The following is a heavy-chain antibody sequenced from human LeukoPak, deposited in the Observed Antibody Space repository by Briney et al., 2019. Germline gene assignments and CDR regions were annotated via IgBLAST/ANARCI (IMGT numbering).Heavy chain of an antibody. J-gene: IGHJ3*02. Sequence: GGSLRLSCAASGFSFRSYWMNWVRQAPGKGLEWLSYINSSSSIIYYADSVKGRFTISRDNAKNSLYLQMNSLRDEDTAVYCCARDGDSSGYYAAFDIWGQGTMVTVSS. CDR1: GFSFRSYW. D-gene: IGHD3-22*01. V-gene: IGHV3-48*02. CDR2: INSSSSII. CDR3: ARDGDSSGYYAAFDI.